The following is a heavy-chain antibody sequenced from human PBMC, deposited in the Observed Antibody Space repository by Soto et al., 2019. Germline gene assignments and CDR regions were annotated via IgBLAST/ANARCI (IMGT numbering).Heavy chain of an antibody. CDR2: VSYDRFYK. CDR3: ARERLEYSHDRSGGPDL. J-gene: IGHJ5*02. D-gene: IGHD3-22*01. V-gene: IGHV3-30*04. Sequence: GGSLRLSCAASGFSFSTYAMHWVRQAPGKGLEWVAVVSYDRFYKYYADSVKGRFIVSRDNSKNTLYLQMNSLRGEDTAVYYCARERLEYSHDRSGGPDLWGQGTLVTVSS. CDR1: GFSFSTYA.